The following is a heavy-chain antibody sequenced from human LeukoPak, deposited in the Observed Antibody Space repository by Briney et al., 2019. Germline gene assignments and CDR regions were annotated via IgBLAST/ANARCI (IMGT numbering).Heavy chain of an antibody. J-gene: IGHJ3*02. D-gene: IGHD5-12*01. V-gene: IGHV3-7*01. Sequence: GGSLRLSCVASGFTFSTFWMTWVRQAPGKGLEWVANIKQDGSEKFCVDSVKGRFTISRDNAKNSLYLQMISLRAEDTAVYYCARDNGPSGYDAFDIWGQGTMVTVSS. CDR3: ARDNGPSGYDAFDI. CDR2: IKQDGSEK. CDR1: GFTFSTFW.